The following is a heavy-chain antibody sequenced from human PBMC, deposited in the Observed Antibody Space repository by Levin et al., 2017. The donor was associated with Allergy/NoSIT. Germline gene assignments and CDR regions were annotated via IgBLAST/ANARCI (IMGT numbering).Heavy chain of an antibody. D-gene: IGHD5-12*01. Sequence: PSETLSLTCSVSGDSISRGFYYWSWIRQPAGEGLEWIGRIYVTGSTTYSPSLKSRVTISLDRFKDQVSLKINSVTAADTAVYYCARDLEGFSGYKPYCYTDVWGKGTTVTVSS. CDR1: GDSISRGFYY. CDR2: IYVTGST. V-gene: IGHV4-61*02. J-gene: IGHJ6*03. CDR3: ARDLEGFSGYKPYCYTDV.